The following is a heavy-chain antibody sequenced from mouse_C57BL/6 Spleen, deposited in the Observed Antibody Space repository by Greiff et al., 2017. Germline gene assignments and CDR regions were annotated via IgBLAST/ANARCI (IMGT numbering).Heavy chain of an antibody. CDR3: ASHGSGYDFDY. V-gene: IGHV1-55*01. Sequence: VQLQQSGAELVKPGASVKMSCKASGYTFTSYWITWVKQRPGQGLEWIGDIYPGSGSTKYNAKFKSKATLTVDTSSSTAYMQLSSLTSEDSAVYYCASHGSGYDFDYWGQGTTLTVSS. D-gene: IGHD3-2*02. CDR1: GYTFTSYW. CDR2: IYPGSGST. J-gene: IGHJ2*01.